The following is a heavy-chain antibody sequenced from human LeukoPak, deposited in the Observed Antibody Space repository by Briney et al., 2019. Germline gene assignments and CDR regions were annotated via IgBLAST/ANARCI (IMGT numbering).Heavy chain of an antibody. CDR1: GFTFSNFA. V-gene: IGHV3-30*18. D-gene: IGHD2-15*01. CDR2: ILYDGRNK. Sequence: GGSLRLSCAASGFTFSNFAIHWVRQAPGKGLEWVAVILYDGRNKYYGDSVEGRFTISRDNSKNTVYLEMNSLRAEDTAVYYCAKDFIVVVVAASYFDYWGQGTLVTVSS. J-gene: IGHJ4*02. CDR3: AKDFIVVVVAASYFDY.